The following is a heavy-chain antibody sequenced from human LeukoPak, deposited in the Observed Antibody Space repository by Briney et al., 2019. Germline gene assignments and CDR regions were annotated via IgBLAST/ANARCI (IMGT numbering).Heavy chain of an antibody. D-gene: IGHD2-15*01. Sequence: SVKVSCKASGGTFSSYAISWVRQAPGQGLEWMGRIIPILGIANYAQKFQGRVTITADKSTSTAYMELSSLRSEDTAVYYCARGMGGSMTNDYFDYWGQGTLVTVSS. CDR3: ARGMGGSMTNDYFDY. CDR2: IIPILGIA. CDR1: GGTFSSYA. J-gene: IGHJ4*02. V-gene: IGHV1-69*04.